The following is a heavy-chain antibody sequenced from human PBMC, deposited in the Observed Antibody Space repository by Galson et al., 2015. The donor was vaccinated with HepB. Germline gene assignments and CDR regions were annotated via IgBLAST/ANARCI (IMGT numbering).Heavy chain of an antibody. CDR1: GFTFNSYV. Sequence: LRLSCAASGFTFNSYVMTWVRQAPGEGLDWVSAIIGGGATTYYADSVKGRFTISRDNSKNTLYLQMNSPRVEDTAIYYCAKVAGWLGRNYYMDVWGKGTTVTVSS. CDR3: AKVAGWLGRNYYMDV. D-gene: IGHD6-19*01. V-gene: IGHV3-23*01. J-gene: IGHJ6*03. CDR2: IIGGGATT.